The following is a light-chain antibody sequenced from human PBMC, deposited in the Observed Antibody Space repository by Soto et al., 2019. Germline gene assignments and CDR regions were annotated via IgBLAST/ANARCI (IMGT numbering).Light chain of an antibody. CDR1: SSDVGSYNL. CDR3: CSYAGSSTYV. J-gene: IGLJ1*01. Sequence: QSVLTQPASVSGSPGQSITISCTGTSSDVGSYNLVSWYQHHSGKAPKLMVYEGSKRPSGVSNRFSGSKSGNTASLTISGLRAEDEADYYCCSYAGSSTYVFGTGTKVTVL. V-gene: IGLV2-23*01. CDR2: EGS.